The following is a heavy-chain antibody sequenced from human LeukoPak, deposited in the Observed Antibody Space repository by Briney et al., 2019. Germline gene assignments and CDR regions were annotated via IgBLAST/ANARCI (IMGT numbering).Heavy chain of an antibody. CDR3: ARGRITMIGCFDY. Sequence: SVKVSCKASGGTFSSYAISWVRQAPGQGLEWMGGIIPIFGTANYAQKFQGRVTITADESTSTAYMELSSLRSEDTAVYYCARGRITMIGCFDYWGREPWSPSPQ. D-gene: IGHD3-22*01. V-gene: IGHV1-69*01. CDR2: IIPIFGTA. J-gene: IGHJ4*02. CDR1: GGTFSSYA.